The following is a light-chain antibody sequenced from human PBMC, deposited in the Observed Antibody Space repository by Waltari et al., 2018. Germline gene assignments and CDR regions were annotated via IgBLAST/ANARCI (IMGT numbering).Light chain of an antibody. CDR2: LNN. J-gene: IGLJ3*02. CDR1: SSNIGAGYD. Sequence: QSVLTQPPSVSGAPGQRVTISCTGSSSNIGAGYDVHWYQQLPGTAPKLLIYLNNNRPSGVPDRCSGSKSGTSASLAITGLQAEDEADYDCQSYDSSLSASVFGGGTKLTVL. CDR3: QSYDSSLSASV. V-gene: IGLV1-40*01.